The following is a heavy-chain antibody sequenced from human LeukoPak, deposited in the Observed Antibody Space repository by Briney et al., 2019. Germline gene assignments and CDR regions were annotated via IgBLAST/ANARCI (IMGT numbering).Heavy chain of an antibody. CDR2: ISSSRSNTI. CDR3: ARRFDC. CDR1: GFTFSIYE. V-gene: IGHV3-48*03. Sequence: GGSLRLSCAASGFTFSIYEMNWVRQAPGKGLEWVSYISSSRSNTIYYADSVKGRFTISRDDAKNSLFLQMNSLRAEDTALYYCARRFDCWGQGTLVTVSS. J-gene: IGHJ4*02.